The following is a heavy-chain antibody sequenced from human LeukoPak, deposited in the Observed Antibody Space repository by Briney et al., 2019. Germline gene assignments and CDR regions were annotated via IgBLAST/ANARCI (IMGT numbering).Heavy chain of an antibody. CDR1: GYTLTELS. J-gene: IGHJ3*02. V-gene: IGHV1-24*01. CDR2: FDPEDGET. Sequence: GASVKVSCKVSGYTLTELSMHWVRQAPGKGLEWMGGFDPEDGETIYARKFQGRVTMTEDTSTDTAYMELSSLRSEDTAVYYCATDLPIFGVVISANPSRHAFDIWGQGTMVTVSS. D-gene: IGHD3-3*01. CDR3: ATDLPIFGVVISANPSRHAFDI.